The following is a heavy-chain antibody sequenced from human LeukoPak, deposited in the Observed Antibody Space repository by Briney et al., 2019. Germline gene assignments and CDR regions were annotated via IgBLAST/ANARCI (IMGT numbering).Heavy chain of an antibody. D-gene: IGHD3-10*01. V-gene: IGHV4-59*01. CDR2: IYYSGST. Sequence: PSETLSLTCTVPGGSISSYYWSWIRQPPGKGLEWIGYIYYSGSTNYNPSLKSRVTISVDTSKNQFSLKLSSVTAADTAVYYCAGTYYYGSGNLDYWGQGTLVTVSS. J-gene: IGHJ4*02. CDR1: GGSISSYY. CDR3: AGTYYYGSGNLDY.